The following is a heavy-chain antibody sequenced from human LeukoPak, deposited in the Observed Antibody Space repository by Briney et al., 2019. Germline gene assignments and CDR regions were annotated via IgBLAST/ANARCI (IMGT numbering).Heavy chain of an antibody. CDR2: IYYSGST. CDR3: ASGVGATKGDAFDI. D-gene: IGHD1-26*01. CDR1: GGSISSSSYY. J-gene: IGHJ3*02. Sequence: SETLSLTCTVSGGSISSSSYYWGWIRQPPGKGLEWIGSIYYSGSTYYNPSLKSRVTISVDTSKTQFSLKLSSVTAADTAVYYCASGVGATKGDAFDIWGQGTMVTVSS. V-gene: IGHV4-39*01.